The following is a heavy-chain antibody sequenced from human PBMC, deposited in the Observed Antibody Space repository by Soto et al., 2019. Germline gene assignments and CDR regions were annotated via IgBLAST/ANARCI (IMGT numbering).Heavy chain of an antibody. CDR3: ARDGYYDSSGYYYSVPAS. Sequence: QVQLVQSGAEVKKPGSSVKVSCKASGGTFSSYAISWVRQAPGQGLEWMGGIIPIFGTANYSQKFQGRVTITADESTSTAYMELSSLRSEDTAVYYCARDGYYDSSGYYYSVPASWGQGTLVTVSS. D-gene: IGHD3-22*01. CDR1: GGTFSSYA. V-gene: IGHV1-69*01. CDR2: IIPIFGTA. J-gene: IGHJ5*02.